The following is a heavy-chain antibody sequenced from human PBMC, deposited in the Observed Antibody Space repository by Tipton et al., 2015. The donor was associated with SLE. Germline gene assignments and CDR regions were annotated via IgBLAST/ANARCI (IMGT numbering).Heavy chain of an antibody. CDR2: IFYSGST. Sequence: LRLSCTVSGGSISSDYWTWIRQPPGKGLEWIGSIFYSGSTTYNPSLKSRLTMSVDTPKNQFSLKLTSVTAADTGVYYCARISVGATIAQRLVFGTDGRGQGTPVTVSS. CDR1: GGSISSDY. V-gene: IGHV4-59*01. J-gene: IGHJ6*01. CDR3: ARISVGATIAQRLVFGTDG. D-gene: IGHD1-1*01.